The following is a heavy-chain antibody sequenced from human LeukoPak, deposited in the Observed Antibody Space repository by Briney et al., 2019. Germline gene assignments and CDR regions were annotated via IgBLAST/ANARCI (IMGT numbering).Heavy chain of an antibody. CDR3: AKEGTASKPSDLDY. D-gene: IGHD1/OR15-1a*01. J-gene: IGHJ4*02. CDR2: IRYDGSNK. V-gene: IGHV3-30*02. CDR1: GFIFSGYG. Sequence: GGSLRLSCAASGFIFSGYGMHWVRQAPGKGLEGVAFIRYDGSNKYYLDSVKGRFTISRDSSKNRVYLQMNSLRAEDTAVYYCAKEGTASKPSDLDYWGQGTLVTVSS.